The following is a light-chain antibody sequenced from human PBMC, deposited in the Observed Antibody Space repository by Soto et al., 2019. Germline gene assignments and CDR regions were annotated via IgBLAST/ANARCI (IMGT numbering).Light chain of an antibody. CDR3: QQYDKWPPLT. CDR1: QSLSTN. Sequence: EVVMTQSPATLSVSPGERATLSCRASQSLSTNLAWYQQKPGQAPRLLIYGASTRATGVPAKFGGSGSGTEFTLTINSLQSEDFAVYYCQQYDKWPPLTFGGGTKVEIK. V-gene: IGKV3-15*01. J-gene: IGKJ4*01. CDR2: GAS.